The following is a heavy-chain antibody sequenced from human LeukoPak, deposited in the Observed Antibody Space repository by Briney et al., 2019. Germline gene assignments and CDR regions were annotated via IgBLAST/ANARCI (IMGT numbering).Heavy chain of an antibody. D-gene: IGHD1-26*01. CDR3: ARELSPSGNYDC. CDR2: INPSGGST. Sequence: GASVKVSRKASVYTFTSYHMHWVRQAPGQGVEWMGIINPSGGSTSYAQKFQGRVTVTRDTSTSTVYMELSSLRSEDTAVYYCARELSPSGNYDCWGQGALVTVSS. J-gene: IGHJ4*02. CDR1: VYTFTSYH. V-gene: IGHV1-46*01.